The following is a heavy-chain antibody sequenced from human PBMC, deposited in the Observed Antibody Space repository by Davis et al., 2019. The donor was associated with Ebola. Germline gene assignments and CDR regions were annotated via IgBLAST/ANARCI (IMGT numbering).Heavy chain of an antibody. J-gene: IGHJ4*02. V-gene: IGHV3-73*01. D-gene: IGHD2-21*02. CDR2: IRSKANSYAT. Sequence: GESLKISCAASGFTFSGSAMHWVRQASGKGLEWVGRIRSKANSYATAYAASVKGRFTISRDDSKHTAYLQMNSLKTEDTAVYYCTRSCGGDCERDYWGQGTLVTVSS. CDR1: GFTFSGSA. CDR3: TRSCGGDCERDY.